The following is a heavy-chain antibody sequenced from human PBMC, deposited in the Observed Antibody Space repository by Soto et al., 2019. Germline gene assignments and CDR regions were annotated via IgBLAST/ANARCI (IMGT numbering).Heavy chain of an antibody. Sequence: GALRVIAEAAGLTLSDYYMIWIRQAPGKGLEWVSYISSSGSTIYYADSVKGRFTISRDNAKNSLYLQMNSLRAEDKAVYYCARDSGCFDYWGQGTLVTGSS. CDR1: GLTLSDYY. D-gene: IGHD3-10*01. J-gene: IGHJ4*02. CDR3: ARDSGCFDY. V-gene: IGHV3-11*01. CDR2: ISSSGSTI.